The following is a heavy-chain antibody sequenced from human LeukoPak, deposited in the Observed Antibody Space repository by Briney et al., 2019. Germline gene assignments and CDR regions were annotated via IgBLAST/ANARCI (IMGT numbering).Heavy chain of an antibody. D-gene: IGHD3-22*01. CDR1: GASITSTHW. CDR3: MRHDFDTYIPLEP. Sequence: SETLSLTCAVSGASITSTHWWHWVRQAPGKGLEWIGEIYHSGTANYNPSLKSRVTISVDKSKNQLSLRLKSVTAADTAIYYCMRHDFDTYIPLEPWGQGTLVTVSS. J-gene: IGHJ5*02. CDR2: IYHSGTA. V-gene: IGHV4-4*02.